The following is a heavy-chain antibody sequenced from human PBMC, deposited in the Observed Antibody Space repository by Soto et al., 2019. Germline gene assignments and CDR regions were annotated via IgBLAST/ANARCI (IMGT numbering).Heavy chain of an antibody. CDR2: IIPIFGTA. Sequence: QVQLVQSGAEVKKPGSSVKVSCKASGGTFSSSAISWVRQAPGQGLEWMGGIIPIFGTANYAQKLQGRVTITADESTSTAYMELSRLRSEDTSVYYCARGGGLDIVVVVAATPEWFDPWGQGTMVTVSS. V-gene: IGHV1-69*01. J-gene: IGHJ5*02. CDR1: GGTFSSSA. CDR3: ARGGGLDIVVVVAATPEWFDP. D-gene: IGHD2-15*01.